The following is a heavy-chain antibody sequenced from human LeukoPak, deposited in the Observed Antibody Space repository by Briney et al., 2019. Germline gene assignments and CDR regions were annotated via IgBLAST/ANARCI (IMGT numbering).Heavy chain of an antibody. V-gene: IGHV4-34*01. CDR1: GGSFSGYY. D-gene: IGHD5-12*01. Sequence: PSETLSLTCAVYGGSFSGYYWSWIRQPPGKGLEWIGEINHSGSTNYNPSLKSRVTISVDTSKNQFSLKLSSVTAADTAVYYCAERGHSGYDNQRYYYYGMDVWGKGTTVTVSS. CDR2: INHSGST. J-gene: IGHJ6*04. CDR3: AERGHSGYDNQRYYYYGMDV.